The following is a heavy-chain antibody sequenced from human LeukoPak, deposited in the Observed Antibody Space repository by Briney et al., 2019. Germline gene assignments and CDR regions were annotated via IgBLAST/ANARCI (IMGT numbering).Heavy chain of an antibody. CDR2: IYYSGST. D-gene: IGHD3-9*01. CDR1: GGSISSYY. Sequence: SETLSLTCTVSGGSISSYYWSWIRQHPGKGLEWIGYIYYSGSTNYNPSLKSRVTISVDTSKNQFSLKLRSVTAADTAVYYCARVTGYMIEDYFDYWGQGILVTVSS. V-gene: IGHV4-59*01. CDR3: ARVTGYMIEDYFDY. J-gene: IGHJ4*02.